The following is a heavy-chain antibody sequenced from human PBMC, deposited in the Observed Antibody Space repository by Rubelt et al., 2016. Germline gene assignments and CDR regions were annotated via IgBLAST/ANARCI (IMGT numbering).Heavy chain of an antibody. CDR3: ARRGGDPDY. CDR1: GYNLSGLS. Sequence: QVQLVQSGAVLKKPGASVKVSCKVSGYNLSGLSMHWVRQAPGKGLEWMGWINTNTGNPTYAQGFTGRFVFSLDTSVSTAYLKISSLKAEDTAVYYCARRGGDPDYWGQGTLVTVSS. CDR2: INTNTGNP. V-gene: IGHV7-4-1*02. J-gene: IGHJ4*02. D-gene: IGHD2-21*02.